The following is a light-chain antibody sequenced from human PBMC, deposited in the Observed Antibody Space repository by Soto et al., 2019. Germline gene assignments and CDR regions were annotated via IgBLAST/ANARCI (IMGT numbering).Light chain of an antibody. Sequence: QSALTQPASVSGSPGQSITISCTGTSSDVGGYNYVSWYQQLPGKAPKLMIYEVSNRPSGVSNRFSGSKSGNTASLTISGLQAEDEADYYCSSYTRSYHYVFGNGTKVTV. J-gene: IGLJ1*01. CDR2: EVS. V-gene: IGLV2-14*01. CDR3: SSYTRSYHYV. CDR1: SSDVGGYNY.